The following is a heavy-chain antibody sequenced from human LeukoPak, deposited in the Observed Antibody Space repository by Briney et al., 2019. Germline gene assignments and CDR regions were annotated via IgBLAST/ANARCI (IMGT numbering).Heavy chain of an antibody. CDR1: GFTFSSYS. J-gene: IGHJ3*02. CDR2: ISSSSSYI. V-gene: IGHV3-21*01. CDR3: AGGLTYYYDSSGYFDAFDI. Sequence: GGSLRLSCAASGFTFSSYSMNWVRQAPGKGLEWVSSISSSSSYIYYADSVEGRFTISRDNAKNSLYLQMNSLRAEDTAVYYCAGGLTYYYDSSGYFDAFDIWGQGTMVTVSS. D-gene: IGHD3-22*01.